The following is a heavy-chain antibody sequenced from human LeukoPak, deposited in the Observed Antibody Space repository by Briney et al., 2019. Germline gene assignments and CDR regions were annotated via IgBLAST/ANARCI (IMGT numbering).Heavy chain of an antibody. CDR1: GYTFTSYY. CDR2: INPSGGST. J-gene: IGHJ4*02. Sequence: ASVKVSCKASGYTFTSYYMHWVRQAPGQGLEWMGIINPSGGSTSYAQKFQGRVTMTRDTSTSTVYMELNSLRSDDTAVYYCARIYQFYFDFWGQGTLVTVSS. CDR3: ARIYQFYFDF. V-gene: IGHV1-46*01. D-gene: IGHD2-2*01.